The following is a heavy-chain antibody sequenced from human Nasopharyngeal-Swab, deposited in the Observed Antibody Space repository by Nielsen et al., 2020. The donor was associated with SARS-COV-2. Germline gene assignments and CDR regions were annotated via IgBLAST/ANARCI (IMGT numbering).Heavy chain of an antibody. D-gene: IGHD5-12*01. CDR3: ASKRGYSGYEFDY. Sequence: WIRQPPGKGLEWIGYIYYSGSTNHNPSLKSRVTISVDTSKNQFSLKLSSVTAADTAVYYCASKRGYSGYEFDYWGQGTLVTVSS. J-gene: IGHJ4*02. CDR2: IYYSGST. V-gene: IGHV4-59*01.